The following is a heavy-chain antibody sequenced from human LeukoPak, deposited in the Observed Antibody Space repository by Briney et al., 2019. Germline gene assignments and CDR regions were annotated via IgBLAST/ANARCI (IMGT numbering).Heavy chain of an antibody. CDR2: INPDGSST. V-gene: IGHV3-74*01. Sequence: GGSLRLSCAASGFTFSNFWMHWVRQVPGKGLVWVSRINPDGSSTGYADSVKGRFTISRDNAKNTLYLQMNSLRAEDTAMYYCGRSLDYWGQGTLVTVSS. CDR3: GRSLDY. J-gene: IGHJ4*02. CDR1: GFTFSNFW.